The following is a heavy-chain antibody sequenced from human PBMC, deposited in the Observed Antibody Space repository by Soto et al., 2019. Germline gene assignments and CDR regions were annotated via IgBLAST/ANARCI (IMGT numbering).Heavy chain of an antibody. V-gene: IGHV4-59*01. J-gene: IGHJ4*02. CDR1: GGSISSYY. CDR3: ARDSIVVVTAILDY. D-gene: IGHD2-21*02. Sequence: PSETLSLTCTVSGGSISSYYWSWVRQPPGNGLEWIGYIYYSGTTNYNPSIKRRVTLSVETSKNQFSLKLSSVTAADTAVYYCARDSIVVVTAILDYWGQGTLVTVSS. CDR2: IYYSGTT.